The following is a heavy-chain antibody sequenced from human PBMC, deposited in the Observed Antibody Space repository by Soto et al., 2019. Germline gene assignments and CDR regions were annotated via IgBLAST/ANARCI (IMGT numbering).Heavy chain of an antibody. CDR2: IHYSGST. Sequence: SETLSLTCTVSGGSISSHYWSWIRQPPGKGLECIGSIHYSGSTNYNPSLKSRVSISLDTSKSQFSLKLTSVTAADTAVYYCARHARVPPVWVDWFDPWGQGTLVTVSS. J-gene: IGHJ5*02. CDR1: GGSISSHY. CDR3: ARHARVPPVWVDWFDP. D-gene: IGHD2-2*01. V-gene: IGHV4-59*08.